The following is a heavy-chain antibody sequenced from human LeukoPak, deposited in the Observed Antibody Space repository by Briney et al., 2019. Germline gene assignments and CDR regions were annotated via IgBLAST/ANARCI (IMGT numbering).Heavy chain of an antibody. CDR3: ARGPTREVPYYYYMDV. V-gene: IGHV3-11*06. J-gene: IGHJ6*03. Sequence: GRFTIPRDNAKNSLFLQMNSLRAEDTAVYYCARGPTREVPYYYYMDVWGKGTTVTVSS. D-gene: IGHD6-6*01.